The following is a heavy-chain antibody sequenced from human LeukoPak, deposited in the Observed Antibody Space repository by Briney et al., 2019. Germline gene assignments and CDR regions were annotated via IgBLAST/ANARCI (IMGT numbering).Heavy chain of an antibody. J-gene: IGHJ5*02. CDR2: IYYSGST. CDR3: ARPIAAAGTYNWFDP. Sequence: GSLRLSCAASGFTFRSYAMHWIRQPPGKGLEWIGSIYYSGSTYYNPSLKSRVTISVDTSKNQFSLKLTSVTAADTAVYYCARPIAAAGTYNWFDPWGQGTLVTVSS. CDR1: GFTFRSYA. D-gene: IGHD6-13*01. V-gene: IGHV4-38-2*01.